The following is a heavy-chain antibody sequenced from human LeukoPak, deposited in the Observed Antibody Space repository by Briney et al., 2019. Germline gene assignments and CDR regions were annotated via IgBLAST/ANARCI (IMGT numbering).Heavy chain of an antibody. Sequence: SVKVSCKASGGTFSSYAISWVRQAPGQGLEWMGGIIPIFGTANYAQKFQGRVTITADKSTSTAYMELSSLRSEDTAVYYCARDRAYCGGDCYSTLDYWGQGTLVTVSS. J-gene: IGHJ4*02. V-gene: IGHV1-69*06. CDR2: IIPIFGTA. D-gene: IGHD2-21*01. CDR1: GGTFSSYA. CDR3: ARDRAYCGGDCYSTLDY.